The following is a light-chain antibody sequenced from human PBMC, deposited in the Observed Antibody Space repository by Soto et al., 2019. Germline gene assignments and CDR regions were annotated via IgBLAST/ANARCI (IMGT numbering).Light chain of an antibody. V-gene: IGKV1-9*01. Sequence: DVQLTQSPSFMSASVGDRVSITCRASQGISTFLAWYQQHPGTAPKRLIYDASNLQSGVPSRFSGSGSGTEFTLTTSSLQPEDFATYYCQQVNNYPLTFGGGTKVDIK. CDR1: QGISTF. CDR3: QQVNNYPLT. CDR2: DAS. J-gene: IGKJ4*01.